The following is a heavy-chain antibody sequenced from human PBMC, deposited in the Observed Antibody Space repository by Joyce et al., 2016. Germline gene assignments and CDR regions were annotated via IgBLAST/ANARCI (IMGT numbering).Heavy chain of an antibody. J-gene: IGHJ2*01. CDR3: ARDRANYGYFDL. CDR1: GFTFSTYS. D-gene: IGHD3-16*01. Sequence: EVQLVDSGGGLVQPGGSLRLSCAASGFTFSTYSMNWVRQAPGQGLVWFSYIRSTGGLTFYADSVKGRFTISRDNAKNLLFLQMNSLRAEDTAVYYCARDRANYGYFDLWGRGTLVTVSS. V-gene: IGHV3-48*04. CDR2: IRSTGGLT.